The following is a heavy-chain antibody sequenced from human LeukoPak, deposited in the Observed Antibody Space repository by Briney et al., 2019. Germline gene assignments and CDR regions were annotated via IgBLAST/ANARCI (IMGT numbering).Heavy chain of an antibody. D-gene: IGHD3-10*01. J-gene: IGHJ5*02. CDR1: GYTFTGYY. CDR3: ARWGQKRITAWFDP. Sequence: ASVKVSCKASGYTFTGYYMHWVRQAPGQGLEWMGWINPNSGGTNYAQKFQGRVTMTRDTSISTAYMELSRLRSDDTAVYYCARWGQKRITAWFDPWGQGTLVTVSS. V-gene: IGHV1-2*02. CDR2: INPNSGGT.